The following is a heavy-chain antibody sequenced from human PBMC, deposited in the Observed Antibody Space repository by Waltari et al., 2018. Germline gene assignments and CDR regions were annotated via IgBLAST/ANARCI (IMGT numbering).Heavy chain of an antibody. V-gene: IGHV5-51*03. CDR2: SYPGDSDT. Sequence: EVQLVQSGAEVKKPGESLKISCKGSGYSFTRYWLGWLTQMPGKGLEWMGISYPGDSDTRYSPSFQGQVTISADKSISTAYLQWSSLKASDTAMYYCARLFIESHPYLIGMDVWGQGTTVTVSS. J-gene: IGHJ6*02. CDR1: GYSFTRYW. CDR3: ARLFIESHPYLIGMDV. D-gene: IGHD3-16*01.